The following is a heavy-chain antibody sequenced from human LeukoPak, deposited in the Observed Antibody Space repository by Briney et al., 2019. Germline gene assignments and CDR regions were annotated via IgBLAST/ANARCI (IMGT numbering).Heavy chain of an antibody. J-gene: IGHJ6*02. CDR1: GFTFSSYE. Sequence: GGSLRLSCAASGFTFSSYEMNWVRQAPGKGLEWVSYISSSGGTIYYADSVKGRFTISRDNAKNSLYLQMNSLRAEDTAVYYCARDLGAQYGMDVWGQGTTVTVSS. CDR3: ARDLGAQYGMDV. CDR2: ISSSGGTI. V-gene: IGHV3-48*03.